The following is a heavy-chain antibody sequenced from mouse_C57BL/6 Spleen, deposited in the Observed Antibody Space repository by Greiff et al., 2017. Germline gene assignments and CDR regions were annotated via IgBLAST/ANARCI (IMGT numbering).Heavy chain of an antibody. J-gene: IGHJ3*01. CDR1: GYTFTSYW. V-gene: IGHV1-74*01. CDR2: IHPSDSDT. Sequence: QVQLQQSGAELVKPGASVKVSCKASGYTFTSYWMHWVKQRPGQGLEWIGRIHPSDSDTNYNQKFKGKATLTVDKSSSTAYMQLSSLTSEDSAVYYCHPLYYDYDPSFAYWGQGTLVTVSA. CDR3: HPLYYDYDPSFAY. D-gene: IGHD2-4*01.